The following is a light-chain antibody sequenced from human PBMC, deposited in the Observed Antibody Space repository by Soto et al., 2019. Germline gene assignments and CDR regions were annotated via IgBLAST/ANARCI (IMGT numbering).Light chain of an antibody. CDR1: SRDVGGYNY. CDR2: EVS. CDR3: SSYAGSNNVV. J-gene: IGLJ2*01. V-gene: IGLV2-8*01. Sequence: QSVLTQPPSASGSPGQSVTISCTGTSRDVGGYNYVSWYQRHPGKAPKLILYEVSERPSGVPDRFSGSKSGNTASLTVSGLQTDDEAEYFCSSYAGSNNVVFGGGTKVTVL.